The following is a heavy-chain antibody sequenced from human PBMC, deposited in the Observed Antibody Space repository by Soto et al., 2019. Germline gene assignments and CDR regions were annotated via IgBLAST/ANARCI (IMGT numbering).Heavy chain of an antibody. D-gene: IGHD5-18*01. Sequence: PGESLKISCKGSGYSFTGYWIGWVRQMPGKGLEWMGIIFPGDSDTTYSPSFQGQVTMSADKSINTAYLQWSSLKASDTAMYYCARLSGYNSGRLDYWGQGTLVTVSS. CDR2: IFPGDSDT. CDR3: ARLSGYNSGRLDY. CDR1: GYSFTGYW. J-gene: IGHJ4*02. V-gene: IGHV5-51*01.